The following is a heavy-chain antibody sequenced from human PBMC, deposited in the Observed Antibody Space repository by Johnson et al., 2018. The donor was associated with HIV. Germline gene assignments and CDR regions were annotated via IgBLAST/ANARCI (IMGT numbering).Heavy chain of an antibody. J-gene: IGHJ3*02. CDR1: GFNVSNNY. V-gene: IGHV3-66*01. D-gene: IGHD2/OR15-2a*01. CDR3: ARDPFPRFFAFDM. CDR2: IFGAGTT. Sequence: VQLVESGGGLVQPGGSLRLSCAASGFNVSNNYMSWVRQAPGKGLEWVSLIFGAGTTYYTQSVKGRFTISRDNSNNTVYLQMKSVTADDTAVYYCARDPFPRFFAFDMWGQGTVVTVSS.